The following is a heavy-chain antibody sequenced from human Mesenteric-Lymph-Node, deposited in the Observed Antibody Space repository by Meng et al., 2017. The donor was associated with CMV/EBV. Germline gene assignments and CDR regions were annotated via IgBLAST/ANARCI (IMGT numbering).Heavy chain of an antibody. V-gene: IGHV4-34*01. CDR3: ARGRLAYSSSWYNY. J-gene: IGHJ4*02. CDR2: ITHGGSA. D-gene: IGHD6-13*01. CDR1: GGSFSSYS. Sequence: SETLSLTCAVSGGSFSSYSWSWIRQPPGKGLEWIGEITHGGSAIYNPPLESRVTILVDSSRNQFSLKLKSLAAADTAVYYCARGRLAYSSSWYNYWGQGTLVTVSS.